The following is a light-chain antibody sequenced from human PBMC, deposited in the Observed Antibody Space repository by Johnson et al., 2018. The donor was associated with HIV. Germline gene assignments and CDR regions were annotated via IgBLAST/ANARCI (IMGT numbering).Light chain of an antibody. V-gene: IGLV1-51*02. CDR3: GTWDSSLSTYV. CDR2: TNN. CDR1: SSNIGNNY. Sequence: QSVLTQPPSVSAAPGQKVTISCSGSSSNIGNNYVSWYQQLPGTAPKLLIYTNNQRPSGVPDRFSGSKSGTSASLAISGLQAEDEADYYCGTWDSSLSTYVFGTGPKVTGL. J-gene: IGLJ1*01.